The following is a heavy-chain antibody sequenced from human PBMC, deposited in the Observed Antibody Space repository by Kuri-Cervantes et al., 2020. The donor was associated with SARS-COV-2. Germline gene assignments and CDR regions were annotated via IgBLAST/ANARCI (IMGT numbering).Heavy chain of an antibody. CDR1: GGSVNSGDFY. V-gene: IGHV4-30-4*08. J-gene: IGHJ3*02. CDR3: ARAKYQLRPLDI. CDR2: VYYSTST. Sequence: SETLSLTCSVSGGSVNSGDFYWTWVRQPPGKGLEWSGFVYYSTSTNYNPSLKSQLRIFVDTSKNQFSLRLTSVTAADTAVYYCARAKYQLRPLDIWGQGTMVT. D-gene: IGHD2-2*01.